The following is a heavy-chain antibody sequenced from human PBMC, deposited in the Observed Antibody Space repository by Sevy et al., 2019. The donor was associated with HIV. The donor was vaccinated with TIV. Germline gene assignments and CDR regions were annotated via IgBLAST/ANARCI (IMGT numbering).Heavy chain of an antibody. D-gene: IGHD3-3*01. CDR2: IFSGGST. CDR1: GFTVSSNY. Sequence: GGSLRLSCAVSGFTVSSNYRTWVRQAPGKGLEWVSVIFSGGSTYYADSVKGRFTISRDNSRNTLSLQMNSLRAEDTAVYYCARGMILEGSWCGMDVWGQGTTVTVSS. V-gene: IGHV3-53*01. J-gene: IGHJ6*02. CDR3: ARGMILEGSWCGMDV.